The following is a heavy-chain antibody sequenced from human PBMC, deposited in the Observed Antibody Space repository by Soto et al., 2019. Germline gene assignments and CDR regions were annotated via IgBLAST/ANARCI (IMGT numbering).Heavy chain of an antibody. V-gene: IGHV3-23*01. CDR1: GFTFSSYA. J-gene: IGHJ6*03. CDR3: AKDGSVVVVAATRYYYYYMDV. Sequence: GGSLRLSCAASGFTFSSYAMSWVRQAPGKGLEWVSAISGSGGSTYYADSVKGRFTISRDNSKNTLYLQMNSLRAEDTAVYYCAKDGSVVVVAATRYYYYYMDVWGKGTTVTVSS. D-gene: IGHD2-15*01. CDR2: ISGSGGST.